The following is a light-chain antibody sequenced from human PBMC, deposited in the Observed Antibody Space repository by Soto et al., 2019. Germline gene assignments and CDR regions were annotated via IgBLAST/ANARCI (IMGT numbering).Light chain of an antibody. Sequence: EVVLTQSPATLSLSLGERATLSCRASQSVSSSLAWYQQKPRQAPRLLIYDASNRATGIPARFSGSGSGTDFTLPISSLEPEDFSVYYCQQRSNWPRITFGQGTRLEIK. CDR3: QQRSNWPRIT. CDR2: DAS. CDR1: QSVSSS. V-gene: IGKV3-11*01. J-gene: IGKJ5*01.